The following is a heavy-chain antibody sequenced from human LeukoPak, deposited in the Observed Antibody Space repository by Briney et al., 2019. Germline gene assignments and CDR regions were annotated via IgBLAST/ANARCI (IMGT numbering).Heavy chain of an antibody. Sequence: SDTLSLTCAVSGYSISSRNWWGWIRQPPGKGLEWIGHIFYSGDTYYSPSLKSRVTMSIDTSQNQFSLKLTSVTAVDTAVYFRATYGGDSDWYFDLWGRGTLVTVSS. CDR2: IFYSGDT. J-gene: IGHJ2*01. CDR3: ATYGGDSDWYFDL. D-gene: IGHD4-23*01. CDR1: GYSISSRNW. V-gene: IGHV4-28*01.